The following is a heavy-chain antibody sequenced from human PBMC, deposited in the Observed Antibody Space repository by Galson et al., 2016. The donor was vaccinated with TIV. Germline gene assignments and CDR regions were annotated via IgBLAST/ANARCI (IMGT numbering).Heavy chain of an antibody. J-gene: IGHJ6*02. Sequence: QSGAEVKKPGGSLKISCKTSGYRFSHSWIGWVRQKPGKGLEWVGHIYPGDSDTRYSPSFQGHVTIPADTSIDTAYLQWGSLKASDTAIYYCARHGYDFWNGQDYFFYGMDVWGQGTTVTVSS. CDR3: ARHGYDFWNGQDYFFYGMDV. D-gene: IGHD3-3*01. V-gene: IGHV5-51*01. CDR1: GYRFSHSW. CDR2: IYPGDSDT.